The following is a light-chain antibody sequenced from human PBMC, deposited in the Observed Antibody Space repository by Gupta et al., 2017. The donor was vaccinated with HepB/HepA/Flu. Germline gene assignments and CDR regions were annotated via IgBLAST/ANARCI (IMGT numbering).Light chain of an antibody. CDR1: SSDVGGYNY. V-gene: IGLV2-14*01. J-gene: IGLJ1*01. Sequence: QSALTQPASVSGSPGQSITIFCTGTSSDVGGYNYVSWYQQHPGKAPKFMIYDVSNRPSGVSNRFSGSKSGNTASLTISGLQAEDEADYYCSSYRSSSTPVGVFGTGTKVTVL. CDR2: DVS. CDR3: SSYRSSSTPVGV.